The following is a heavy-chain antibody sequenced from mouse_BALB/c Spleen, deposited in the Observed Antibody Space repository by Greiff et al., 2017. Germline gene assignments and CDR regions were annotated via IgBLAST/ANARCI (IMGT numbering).Heavy chain of an antibody. CDR2: IRNKANGYTT. D-gene: IGHD1-2*01. CDR1: GFTFTDYY. J-gene: IGHJ2*01. CDR3: ARAYGYYFDY. Sequence: DVKLQESGGGLVQPGGSLRLSCATSGFTFTDYYMSWVRQPPGKALEWLGFIRNKANGYTTEYSASVKGRFTISRDNSQSILYLQMNTLRAEDSATYYCARAYGYYFDYWGQGTTLTVSS. V-gene: IGHV7-3*02.